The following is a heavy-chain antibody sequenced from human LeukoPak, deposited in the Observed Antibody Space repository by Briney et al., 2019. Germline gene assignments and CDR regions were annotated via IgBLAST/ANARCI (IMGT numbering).Heavy chain of an antibody. CDR3: ARSASGSTTVTADYFDY. J-gene: IGHJ4*02. V-gene: IGHV3-21*01. CDR1: GFTFSSYS. D-gene: IGHD4-17*01. CDR2: ISSSSSYI. Sequence: NPGGSLRLSCAASGFTFSSYSMNWVRQAPGKGLEWVSSISSSSSYIYYADSVKGRFTISRDNAKNSLYLQMNSLRAEDTAVYYCARSASGSTTVTADYFDYWGQGTLVTVSS.